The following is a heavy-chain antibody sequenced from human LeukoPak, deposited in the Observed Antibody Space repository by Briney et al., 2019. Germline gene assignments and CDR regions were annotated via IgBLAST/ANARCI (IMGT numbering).Heavy chain of an antibody. CDR2: ISAYNGDT. J-gene: IGHJ4*02. D-gene: IGHD3-16*01. V-gene: IGHV1-18*01. CDR1: GYTFTNFG. CDR3: ARESVWGSTQAGPHFDY. Sequence: ASVKVSCKAFGYTFTNFGITWVRQAPGQGLEWMGWISAYNGDTKYGQNFQGRVTMTTDTSTTTAYMDLRSLSSDDTAVYYCARESVWGSTQAGPHFDYWGQGTLVTVSS.